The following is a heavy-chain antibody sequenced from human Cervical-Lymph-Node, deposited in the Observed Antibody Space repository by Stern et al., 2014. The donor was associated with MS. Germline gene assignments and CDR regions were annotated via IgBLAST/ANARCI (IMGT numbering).Heavy chain of an antibody. CDR3: ARGVMVAATYAYDI. D-gene: IGHD2-15*01. V-gene: IGHV3-74*02. CDR2: INSDESST. J-gene: IGHJ3*02. CDR1: GFTFSTYW. Sequence: QLVESGGGLVQPGGSLRLSCAASGFTFSTYWMHWVRQAPGKGLVGVSRINSDESSTTYADSVKCRFSISRDNDKNTLYLQMNSLRAEDTAVYYCARGVMVAATYAYDIWGQGTMVTISS.